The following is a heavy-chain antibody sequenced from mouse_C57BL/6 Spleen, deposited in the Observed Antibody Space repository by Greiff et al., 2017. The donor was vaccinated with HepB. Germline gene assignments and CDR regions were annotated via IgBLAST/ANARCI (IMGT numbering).Heavy chain of an antibody. CDR1: GFTFSSYT. CDR3: ARHMPVAYFDY. Sequence: EVHLVESGGGLVKPGGSLKLSCAASGFTFSSYTMSWVRQTPEKRLEWVATISGGGGNTYYPDSVKGRFTISRDNAKNTLYLQMSSLRSEDTALYYCARHMPVAYFDYWGQGTTLTVSS. D-gene: IGHD1-1*01. V-gene: IGHV5-9*01. CDR2: ISGGGGNT. J-gene: IGHJ2*01.